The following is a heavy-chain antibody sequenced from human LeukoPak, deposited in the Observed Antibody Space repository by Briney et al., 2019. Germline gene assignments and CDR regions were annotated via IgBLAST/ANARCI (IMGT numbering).Heavy chain of an antibody. CDR1: GYTFTGYY. D-gene: IGHD3-22*01. V-gene: IGHV1-46*01. J-gene: IGHJ4*02. CDR3: ARGTRITMIVVVISD. CDR2: INPSGGST. Sequence: ASVKVSCKASGYTFTGYYMHWVRQAPGQGLEWMGIINPSGGSTSYAQKFQGRVTMTRDTSTSTVYMELSSLRSEDTAVYYCARGTRITMIVVVISDWGQGTLVTVSS.